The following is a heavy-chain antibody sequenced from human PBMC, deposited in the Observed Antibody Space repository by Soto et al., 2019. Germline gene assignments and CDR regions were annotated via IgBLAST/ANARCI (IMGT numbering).Heavy chain of an antibody. D-gene: IGHD6-19*01. CDR3: ARGGYSSGYAFDI. J-gene: IGHJ3*02. V-gene: IGHV1-3*01. CDR2: INAGNGNT. Sequence: ASVKVSCKASGYTFTSYAMHWVRQAPGQRLEWMGWINAGNGNTKYSQKFQGRVTITRDISTSTAYMELRSLRSDDSAVYYCARGGYSSGYAFDIWGQGTMVTVSS. CDR1: GYTFTSYA.